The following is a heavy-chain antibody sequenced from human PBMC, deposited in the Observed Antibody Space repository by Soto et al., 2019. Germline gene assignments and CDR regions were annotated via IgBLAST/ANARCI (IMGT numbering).Heavy chain of an antibody. V-gene: IGHV5-51*01. J-gene: IGHJ3*02. CDR1: GYSFTSYW. Sequence: GESLKISCKGSGYSFTSYWIGWVRQMPGKSLEWMGINYPGGSDTRYSPSFQGQVTISADKSISTAYLQWSSLKASDTAMYYCARYCSGGSCYPSQYAFDIWGQGTMVTVSS. CDR3: ARYCSGGSCYPSQYAFDI. D-gene: IGHD2-15*01. CDR2: NYPGGSDT.